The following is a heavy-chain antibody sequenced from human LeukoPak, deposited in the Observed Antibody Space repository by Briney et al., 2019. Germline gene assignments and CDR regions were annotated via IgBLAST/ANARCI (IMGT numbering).Heavy chain of an antibody. CDR1: GGSISSYY. V-gene: IGHV4-4*09. Sequence: PSETLSLTCTVSGGSISSYYWSWIRQPPGKGLEWIGYIYTSGSTNYNPSLKSRVTISVDTSKNQFSLKLSSVTAADTAVYYCARDAIRDGYKHWGQGTLVTVSS. D-gene: IGHD5-24*01. CDR2: IYTSGST. CDR3: ARDAIRDGYKH. J-gene: IGHJ4*02.